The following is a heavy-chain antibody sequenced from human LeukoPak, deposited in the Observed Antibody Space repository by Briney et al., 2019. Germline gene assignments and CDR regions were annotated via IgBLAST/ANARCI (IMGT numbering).Heavy chain of an antibody. D-gene: IGHD2-2*01. Sequence: GGSLRLSCAASGLTFDDYDMSWVRHAPGTGLEWVSAITPTGDKTGYADSVRGRFAISRDNTKKSLYLQMSSLRAEDTALYYCARDPFCSSSTGCYFEDWFDPWGPGTLVTVSS. J-gene: IGHJ5*02. CDR1: GLTFDDYD. V-gene: IGHV3-20*04. CDR2: ITPTGDKT. CDR3: ARDPFCSSSTGCYFEDWFDP.